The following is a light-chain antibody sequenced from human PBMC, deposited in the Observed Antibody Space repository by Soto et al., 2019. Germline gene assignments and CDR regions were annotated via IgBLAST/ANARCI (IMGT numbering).Light chain of an antibody. V-gene: IGLV2-14*01. CDR1: SSDVGDYNY. Sequence: QSMLTQPASVSGSPGQSITISCTGTSSDVGDYNYVSWYQQHPGKAPKVMIYDVSNRPSAVSNRFSGSKSGNTASLTISGLQAEDYADYYCRSPTTTRSLVFATGTTLPVL. CDR3: RSPTTTRSLV. J-gene: IGLJ1*01. CDR2: DVS.